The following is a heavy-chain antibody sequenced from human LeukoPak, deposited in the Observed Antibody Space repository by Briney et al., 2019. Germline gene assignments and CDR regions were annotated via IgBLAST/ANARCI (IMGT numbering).Heavy chain of an antibody. V-gene: IGHV1-69-2*01. CDR1: RYTFSDYY. J-gene: IGHJ4*02. CDR2: VDTENGAT. Sequence: GATVKISCKASRYTFSDYYMNWVQQAPGKRLEWMGRVDTENGATTYAEKFQGRITITADTYTDTAYMELNSLRSDDTALYYCATGGITVVGRVIGSGWGQGTLVTVSS. D-gene: IGHD3-10*01. CDR3: ATGGITVVGRVIGSG.